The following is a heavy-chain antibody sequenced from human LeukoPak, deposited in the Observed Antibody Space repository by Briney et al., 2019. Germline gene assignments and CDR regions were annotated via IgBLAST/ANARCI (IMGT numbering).Heavy chain of an antibody. CDR2: FYISENT. V-gene: IGHV4-4*07. Sequence: PSETLSLTCTVSGGSITSYYWMWIRQPAGKGLEWIGRFYISENTKQYRPSLQTRVTVSPDTSKNQLSLKLNSLTAADTAVYYCARGSYGHIDHWGQGILVTVSS. J-gene: IGHJ4*02. CDR3: ARGSYGHIDH. D-gene: IGHD3-16*01. CDR1: GGSITSYY.